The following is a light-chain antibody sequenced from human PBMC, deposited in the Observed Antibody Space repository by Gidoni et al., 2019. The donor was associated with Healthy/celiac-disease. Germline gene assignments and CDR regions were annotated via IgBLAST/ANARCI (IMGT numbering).Light chain of an antibody. CDR2: AAS. J-gene: IGKJ1*01. V-gene: IGKV1-39*01. CDR3: QQSYSTPP. Sequence: DIQMTQSPSSLSASVGDRVTITCRASQSISSYLNWYQQKPGKAPKLLIYAASSLQSGVPSRVSGSGSGTDFTLTISSLQPEDFATYYCQQSYSTPPFGQGTKVEIK. CDR1: QSISSY.